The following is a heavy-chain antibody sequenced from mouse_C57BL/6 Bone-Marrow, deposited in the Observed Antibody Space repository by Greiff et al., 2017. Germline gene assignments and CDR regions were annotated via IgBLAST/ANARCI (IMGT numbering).Heavy chain of an antibody. Sequence: VQLQQSGAELVRPGASVKLSCTASGFNIKDDYMPWVKQRPEQGLEWIGWIDPENGDTEYASKFQGKATITADKSSNPAYLQLSSLTSEDTAVYYCTTWYFDVWGTGTTVTVSS. V-gene: IGHV14-4*01. CDR1: GFNIKDDY. CDR3: TTWYFDV. J-gene: IGHJ1*03. CDR2: IDPENGDT.